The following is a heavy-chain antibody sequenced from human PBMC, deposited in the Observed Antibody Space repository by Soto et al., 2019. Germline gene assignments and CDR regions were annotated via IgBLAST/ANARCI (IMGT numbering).Heavy chain of an antibody. V-gene: IGHV3-43*01. CDR3: LRGYSYVSYYYYGMDV. D-gene: IGHD5-18*01. CDR1: GFTFDDYT. Sequence: GGSLRLSCAASGFTFDDYTMHWVRQAPGKGLEWVSLISWDGGSTYYADSVKGRFTISRDNNKNSLYLQMNSLRTEDTALYYCLRGYSYVSYYYYGMDVWGQGTTVTVSS. J-gene: IGHJ6*02. CDR2: ISWDGGST.